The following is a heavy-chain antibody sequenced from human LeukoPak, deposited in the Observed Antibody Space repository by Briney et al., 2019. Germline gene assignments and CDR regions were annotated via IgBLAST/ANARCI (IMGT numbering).Heavy chain of an antibody. CDR2: ISGSGGST. CDR3: AKASSGYYYVADY. V-gene: IGHV3-23*01. J-gene: IGHJ4*02. CDR1: GLTFSSYG. D-gene: IGHD3-22*01. Sequence: LPGGSLRLSCAASGLTFSSYGMSWVRQAPGKGLEWVSAISGSGGSTYYADSVKGRFTISRDNSKNTLYLQMNSLRAEDTAVYYCAKASSGYYYVADYWGQGTLVTVSS.